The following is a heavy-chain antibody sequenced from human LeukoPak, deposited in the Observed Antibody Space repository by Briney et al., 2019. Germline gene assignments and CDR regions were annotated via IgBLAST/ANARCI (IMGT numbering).Heavy chain of an antibody. CDR3: ARGGWVVVPAAIVIDY. CDR2: INPNSGGT. D-gene: IGHD2-2*02. V-gene: IGHV1-2*02. CDR1: GYTFTGYY. Sequence: ASVKVSCKASGYTFTGYYMHWVRQAPGQGLEWMGWINPNSGGTNYAQKFQGRVTMTRDTSISTAYMELSRLRSDDTAVYYCARGGWVVVPAAIVIDYWGQGTLVTVSS. J-gene: IGHJ4*02.